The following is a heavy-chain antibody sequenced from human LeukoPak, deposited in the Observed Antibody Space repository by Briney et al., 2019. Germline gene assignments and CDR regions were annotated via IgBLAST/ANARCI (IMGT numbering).Heavy chain of an antibody. J-gene: IGHJ3*01. V-gene: IGHV4-34*01. CDR2: ISDGRST. D-gene: IGHD4-17*01. CDR1: GGSFSGYY. Sequence: SETLSLTCAVYGGSFSGYYWSWFRQPPGKGLEWIGEISDGRSTNYNPSLKSRVTISIDTSKNQFSLKLSSVTAADTAVYYCAKTTAVTTLRAFDLWGQGTMVTVSS. CDR3: AKTTAVTTLRAFDL.